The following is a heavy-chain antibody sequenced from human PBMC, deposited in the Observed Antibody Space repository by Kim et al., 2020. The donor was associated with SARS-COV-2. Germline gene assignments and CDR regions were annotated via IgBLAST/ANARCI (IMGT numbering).Heavy chain of an antibody. Sequence: SETLSLTCTVSGGSISSYYWSWIRQPPGKGLEWIGYIYYSGSTNYNPSLKSRVTISVDTSKNQFSLKLSSVTAADTAVYYCARDTRWLQINYWYFDLWGRGTLVTVSS. CDR3: ARDTRWLQINYWYFDL. D-gene: IGHD5-12*01. V-gene: IGHV4-59*01. CDR1: GGSISSYY. J-gene: IGHJ2*01. CDR2: IYYSGST.